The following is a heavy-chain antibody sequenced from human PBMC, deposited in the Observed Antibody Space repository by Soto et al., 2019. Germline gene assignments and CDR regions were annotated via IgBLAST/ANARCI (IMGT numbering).Heavy chain of an antibody. CDR1: GGSISSYY. D-gene: IGHD3-3*01. CDR3: ARDLKGAGYYDFWSGYHPSGTWFDP. CDR2: IYYSGST. V-gene: IGHV4-59*01. J-gene: IGHJ5*02. Sequence: PSETLSLTCTVSGGSISSYYWSWIRQPPGKGLEWIGYIYYSGSTNYNPSLKSRVTISVDTSKNQFSLKLSSVTAADTAVYYCARDLKGAGYYDFWSGYHPSGTWFDPWGQGTLVTVSS.